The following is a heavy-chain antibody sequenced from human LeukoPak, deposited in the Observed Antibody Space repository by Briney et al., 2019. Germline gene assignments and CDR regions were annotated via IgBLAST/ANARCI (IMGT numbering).Heavy chain of an antibody. J-gene: IGHJ4*02. D-gene: IGHD7-27*01. V-gene: IGHV3-30*02. CDR3: VQDEDWGFGS. CDR2: IRSDGSDK. Sequence: LPLSCDLSGFIFRNYSMHWVRRTPGKGLEWVAFIRSDGSDKYYADSVKGRFTIPRDTPKNKLYLQMDGLRAEDTASYYCVQDEDWGFGSWGQGTPVTVSS. CDR1: GFIFRNYS.